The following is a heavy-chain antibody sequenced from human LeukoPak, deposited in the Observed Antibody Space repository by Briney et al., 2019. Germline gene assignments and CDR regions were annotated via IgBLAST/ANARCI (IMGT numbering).Heavy chain of an antibody. CDR1: GFTFSSDG. J-gene: IGHJ3*02. Sequence: PLGALRLSRVVSGFTFSSDGMNWVCQGPRKGLGWGSYINRGSSTIYYADSVKGRFTISRDNDKNSLYLQMNSLRDEDAAVYYCARECLMVGVYDAFDIWGQGTMVTVST. CDR3: ARECLMVGVYDAFDI. D-gene: IGHD1-26*01. V-gene: IGHV3-48*02. CDR2: INRGSSTI.